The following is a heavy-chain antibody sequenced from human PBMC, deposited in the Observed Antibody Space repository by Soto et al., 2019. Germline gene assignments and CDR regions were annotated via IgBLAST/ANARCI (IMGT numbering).Heavy chain of an antibody. J-gene: IGHJ6*02. CDR2: INHSGTT. V-gene: IGHV4-34*01. CDR3: ARADRTLVTSYGLDV. D-gene: IGHD2-21*02. CDR1: GGSFSGFY. Sequence: RSLTCAVSGGSFSGFYWTWIRQPPGEGLEWIGEINHSGTTNFNPSLRSRLTISLDSSKKHFSLKLTSMTAADAAVYYCARADRTLVTSYGLDVWGQGTTVTVS.